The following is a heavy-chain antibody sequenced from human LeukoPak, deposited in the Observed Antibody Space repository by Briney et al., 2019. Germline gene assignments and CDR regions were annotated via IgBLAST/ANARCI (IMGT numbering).Heavy chain of an antibody. J-gene: IGHJ3*02. CDR3: VKELAPQPLRGWDAFDI. CDR1: GLTFSSNA. CDR2: ISARGGDT. D-gene: IGHD1-14*01. V-gene: IGHV3-23*01. Sequence: GGSLRLSCAASGLTFSSNAISWVRRAPGNGLEWVSAISARGGDTFYADSVKGRFNISRENSNSPLYLQMNNLRAEDTAVYYRVKELAPQPLRGWDAFDIWGQGTVVTVSS.